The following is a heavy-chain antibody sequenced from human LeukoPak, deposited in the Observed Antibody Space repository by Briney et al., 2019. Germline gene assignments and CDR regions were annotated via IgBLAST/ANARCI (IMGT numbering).Heavy chain of an antibody. CDR1: GYTFTGYY. CDR2: INANSGGT. D-gene: IGHD3-10*01. Sequence: GASVKVSCKASGYTFTGYYMHWVRQAPGQGLEWMGWINANSGGTKYAQKFQGRVTVTRDTSITTAFMELSSLTSDDTAVYYCARDLGQPSSPTYWGQGTLVTVSS. V-gene: IGHV1-2*02. CDR3: ARDLGQPSSPTY. J-gene: IGHJ4*02.